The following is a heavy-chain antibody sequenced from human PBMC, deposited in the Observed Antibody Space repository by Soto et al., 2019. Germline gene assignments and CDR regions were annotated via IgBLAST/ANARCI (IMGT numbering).Heavy chain of an antibody. CDR2: IIPGFGTA. Sequence: QVQLVQSGAEVKKPGSSGKVSCKASGGVFRNYAINWVRQAPGQGLEWMGGIIPGFGTADYPQKFQGRVTITADESTTTAYMELTSLKTEDTAVYFCARDRWGSYSFDSWGQGTLVTVAS. CDR3: ARDRWGSYSFDS. J-gene: IGHJ5*01. CDR1: GGVFRNYA. D-gene: IGHD1-26*01. V-gene: IGHV1-69*01.